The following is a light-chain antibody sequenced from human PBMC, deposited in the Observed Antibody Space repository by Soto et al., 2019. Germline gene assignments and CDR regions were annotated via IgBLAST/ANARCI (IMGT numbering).Light chain of an antibody. Sequence: QSVLTQPPSASGSPGQSATISCTGTSSDVGGYNYVSWYQQHPGKAPKLMIYEVSKRPSGVPDRFSGSKSGNTASLTVSGLQAEDEADYYCSSYAGSNNLVVFGGGTKLTVL. CDR1: SSDVGGYNY. CDR3: SSYAGSNNLVV. J-gene: IGLJ2*01. V-gene: IGLV2-8*01. CDR2: EVS.